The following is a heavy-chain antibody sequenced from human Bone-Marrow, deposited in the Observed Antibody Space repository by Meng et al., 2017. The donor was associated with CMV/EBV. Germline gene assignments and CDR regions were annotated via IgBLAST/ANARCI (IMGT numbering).Heavy chain of an antibody. J-gene: IGHJ4*02. D-gene: IGHD2-2*01. Sequence: GESLKISCAASGFTFSSYGMHWVRQSPGKGLEWVAFIRYDGGNKYYADSVKGRFTISRDNSKNTLYLQMNSLRAEDTAVYYCAKGYIVVLPAARIFDYWGQGTLVTVSS. CDR2: IRYDGGNK. CDR3: AKGYIVVLPAARIFDY. CDR1: GFTFSSYG. V-gene: IGHV3-30*02.